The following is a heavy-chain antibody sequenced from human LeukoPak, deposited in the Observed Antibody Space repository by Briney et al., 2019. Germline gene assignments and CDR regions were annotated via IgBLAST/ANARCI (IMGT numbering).Heavy chain of an antibody. V-gene: IGHV4-34*01. Sequence: PSETLSLTCAVYGGSFRGYYGRWIRQPPGKGVEGRGEINHSGSTNYNPSLKSRVTISVDTSKNQFSLKLSSVTAADTAVYYCARGYGDPTDKFDYWGQGTLVTVSS. CDR2: INHSGST. J-gene: IGHJ4*02. D-gene: IGHD4-17*01. CDR3: ARGYGDPTDKFDY. CDR1: GGSFRGYY.